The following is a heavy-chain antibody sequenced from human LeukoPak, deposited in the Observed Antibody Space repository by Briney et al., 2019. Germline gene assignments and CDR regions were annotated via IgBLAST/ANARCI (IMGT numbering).Heavy chain of an antibody. D-gene: IGHD6-13*01. V-gene: IGHV4-39*07. CDR3: ARRAAGSWDY. CDR1: GGSITSTNFY. Sequence: SETLSLTCTVSGGSITSTNFYWGWIRQPPGKGLEWIGTIFYTGSTYYNPSLKSRVTISVDTSKNQFSLKLSSVTAADTAVYYCARRAAGSWDYWGQGTLVTVSS. CDR2: IFYTGST. J-gene: IGHJ4*02.